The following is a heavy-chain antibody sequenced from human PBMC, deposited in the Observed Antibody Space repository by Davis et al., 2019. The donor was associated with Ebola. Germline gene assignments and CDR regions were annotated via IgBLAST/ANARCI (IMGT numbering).Heavy chain of an antibody. D-gene: IGHD1-1*01. J-gene: IGHJ4*02. CDR2: INPSGGST. CDR1: GYTFTSYY. V-gene: IGHV1-46*01. CDR3: ARAQFPTTSDH. Sequence: ASVKVSCTASGYTFTSYYMHWVRQAPGQGLEWMGIINPSGGSTSYAQKFQGRVTMTRDTSTSTVYMELSSLRSEDTAVYYCARAQFPTTSDHWGQGTLVTVSS.